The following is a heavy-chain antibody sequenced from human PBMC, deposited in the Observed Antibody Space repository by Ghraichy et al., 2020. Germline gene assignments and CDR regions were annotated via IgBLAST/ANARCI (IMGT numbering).Heavy chain of an antibody. V-gene: IGHV4-34*01. CDR1: GGSFSGYY. D-gene: IGHD6-13*01. CDR2: INHSGST. Sequence: SETLSLTCAVYGGSFSGYYWSWIRQPPGKGLEWIGEINHSGSTNYNPSLKSRVTISVDTSKNQFSLKLSSVTAADTAVYYCARGPPVVYESSIQGYYFDYWGQGTLVTVSS. CDR3: ARGPPVVYESSIQGYYFDY. J-gene: IGHJ4*02.